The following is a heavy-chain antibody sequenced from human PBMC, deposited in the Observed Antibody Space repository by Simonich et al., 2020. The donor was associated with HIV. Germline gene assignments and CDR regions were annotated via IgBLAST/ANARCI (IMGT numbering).Heavy chain of an antibody. V-gene: IGHV4-34*01. Sequence: QVQLQQWGAGLLKPSETLSLTCAVYGGTFSGYYWSWIRHPPGQGLEWIGEINHSGSTNYNPSLKGRVTISVDTSKNQFSLKLSSVTAADTAVYYCARPAGTGTLGFDPWGQGTLVTVSS. CDR3: ARPAGTGTLGFDP. CDR2: INHSGST. CDR1: GGTFSGYY. D-gene: IGHD1-1*01. J-gene: IGHJ5*02.